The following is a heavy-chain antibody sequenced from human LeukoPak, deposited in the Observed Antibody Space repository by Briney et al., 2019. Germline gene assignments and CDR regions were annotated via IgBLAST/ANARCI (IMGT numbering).Heavy chain of an antibody. Sequence: QPGGSLRLSCAASGFTFSGFAMSWIRQAPGKGLEWVSSISRSGESTFYADSVRGRFTISRDNSKNTVSLQMNSLRAEDTAVYYCPRVAAAGTYYYYYMDVWGKGTTVTVSS. V-gene: IGHV3-23*01. CDR1: GFTFSGFA. D-gene: IGHD6-13*01. CDR2: ISRSGEST. J-gene: IGHJ6*03. CDR3: PRVAAAGTYYYYYMDV.